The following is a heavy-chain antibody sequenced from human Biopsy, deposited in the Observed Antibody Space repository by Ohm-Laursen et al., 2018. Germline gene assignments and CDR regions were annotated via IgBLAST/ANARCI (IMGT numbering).Heavy chain of an antibody. CDR3: AGDRGYYSDRTAPGYFDL. Sequence: SQTLSLTCTVSGDSISSYYWSWIRQPPGKGLQWIGYVYYTGSTDYNPSLQSRVTISVDTSKNPFSLRLRSVTPADTAIYYCAGDRGYYSDRTAPGYFDLWGRGTLVTVSS. CDR2: VYYTGST. V-gene: IGHV4-59*01. CDR1: GDSISSYY. J-gene: IGHJ2*01. D-gene: IGHD3-22*01.